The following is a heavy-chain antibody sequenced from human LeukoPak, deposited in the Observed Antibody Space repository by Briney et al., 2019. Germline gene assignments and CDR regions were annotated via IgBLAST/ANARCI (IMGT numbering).Heavy chain of an antibody. Sequence: GASVKVSCKASGYTFTSYAMHWVRQAPGQRLEWMGWINAGNGNTKYSQKFQGRVTITRDTSASTAYMELSSLRSEDTAVYYCARAPRGWFGEFAMDVWGQGTTVTVSS. D-gene: IGHD3-10*01. CDR1: GYTFTSYA. CDR2: INAGNGNT. J-gene: IGHJ6*02. V-gene: IGHV1-3*01. CDR3: ARAPRGWFGEFAMDV.